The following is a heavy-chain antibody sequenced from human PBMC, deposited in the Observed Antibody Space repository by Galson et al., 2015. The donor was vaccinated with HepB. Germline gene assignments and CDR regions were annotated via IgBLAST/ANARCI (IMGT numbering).Heavy chain of an antibody. Sequence: ETLSLTCAVYGGSFSGYYWSWIRQPPGKGLEWIGEINHSGSTNYNPSLKSRVTISVDTSKNQFSLKLSSVTAADTAVYYCARGRKRRQTGYYSRHYYYGMDVWGQGTTVTVSS. CDR3: ARGRKRRQTGYYSRHYYYGMDV. CDR2: INHSGST. J-gene: IGHJ6*02. CDR1: GGSFSGYY. V-gene: IGHV4-34*01. D-gene: IGHD3-9*01.